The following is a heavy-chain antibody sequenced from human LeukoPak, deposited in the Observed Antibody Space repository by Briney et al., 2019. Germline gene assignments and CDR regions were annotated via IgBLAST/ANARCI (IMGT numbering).Heavy chain of an antibody. J-gene: IGHJ6*03. V-gene: IGHV3-21*01. CDR2: ITSSSTYI. D-gene: IGHD1-26*01. CDR1: GFTFSNAW. CDR3: ARDPYSGGYGDYYYYYMDL. Sequence: GGSLRLSCAASGFTFSNAWMNWVRQAPGKGLEWVSSITSSSTYIYYADSVKGRFTISRDNAKNSLYLQMNSLRAEDTAVYYCARDPYSGGYGDYYYYYMDLWGQGTTVTISS.